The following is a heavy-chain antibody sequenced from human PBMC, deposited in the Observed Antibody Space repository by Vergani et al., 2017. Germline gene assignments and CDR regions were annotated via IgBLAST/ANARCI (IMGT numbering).Heavy chain of an antibody. CDR2: IYHSGST. CDR1: GGSISSSSYY. CDR3: ARDPAPRRFPPDY. V-gene: IGHV4-39*07. J-gene: IGHJ4*02. D-gene: IGHD3-3*01. Sequence: QLQLQESGPGLVKPSETLSLTCTVSGGSISSSSYYWGWIRQPPGKGLEWIGSIYHSGSTYYNPSLKGRVTISVDTSKNQFYLKLRSVTAADTAVYYCARDPAPRRFPPDYWGQGTLVTVSS.